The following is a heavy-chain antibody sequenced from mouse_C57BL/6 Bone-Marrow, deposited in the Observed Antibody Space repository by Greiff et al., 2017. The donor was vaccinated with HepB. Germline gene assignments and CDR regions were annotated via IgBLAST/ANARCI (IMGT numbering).Heavy chain of an antibody. Sequence: VQLKESGAELVRPGASVKLSCTASGFNINDDNMHWVKQRPEQGLEWIGWIDPENGDTEYASKFQGKATITADTSSNTAYLQLSSLTSEDTAVYYCTTHYDGSGGFAYWGQGTLVTVSA. J-gene: IGHJ3*01. CDR2: IDPENGDT. CDR1: GFNINDDN. CDR3: TTHYDGSGGFAY. D-gene: IGHD1-2*01. V-gene: IGHV14-4*01.